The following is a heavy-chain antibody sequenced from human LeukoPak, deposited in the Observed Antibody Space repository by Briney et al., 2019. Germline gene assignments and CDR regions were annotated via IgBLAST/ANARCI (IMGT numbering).Heavy chain of an antibody. D-gene: IGHD3-3*01. J-gene: IGHJ5*02. V-gene: IGHV3-7*01. CDR2: IKQDGSEK. CDR1: GFTFSSYW. Sequence: GGSLRLSCAASGFTFSSYWMSWVRQAPGKGLEWVANIKQDGSEKYYVDSVKGRFTISRDNAKNSLYLQMNSLRAEDTAVYYCARESLPYYDFWSGYRGGLFDPWGQGTLVTVSS. CDR3: ARESLPYYDFWSGYRGGLFDP.